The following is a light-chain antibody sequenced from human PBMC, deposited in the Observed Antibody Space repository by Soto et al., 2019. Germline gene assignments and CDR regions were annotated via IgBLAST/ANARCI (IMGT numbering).Light chain of an antibody. CDR2: EVS. V-gene: IGLV2-14*01. J-gene: IGLJ1*01. CDR1: SSDVGGYNY. Sequence: QSALTQPASVSGSPGPSITISCTGTSSDVGGYNYVSRYQQHPGKAPQLMIYEVSNRPSGVSNRFSGSKSGNTASLTISGLQAEDEADYYCSAYTRSSTYVFGTGTKVTVL. CDR3: SAYTRSSTYV.